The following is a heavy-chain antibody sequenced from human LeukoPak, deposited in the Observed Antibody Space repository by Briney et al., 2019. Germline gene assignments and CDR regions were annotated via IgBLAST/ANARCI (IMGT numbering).Heavy chain of an antibody. Sequence: GASVKVSCKASGYTFTGYYMHWVRQAPGQGLEWMGWINPNSGGTNYAQKFQGRVTMTRDTSISTAYMGLSRLRSEDTAVYYCARSTVTTWWGGINWFDPWGQGTLVTVSS. CDR1: GYTFTGYY. D-gene: IGHD4-17*01. J-gene: IGHJ5*02. V-gene: IGHV1-2*02. CDR3: ARSTVTTWWGGINWFDP. CDR2: INPNSGGT.